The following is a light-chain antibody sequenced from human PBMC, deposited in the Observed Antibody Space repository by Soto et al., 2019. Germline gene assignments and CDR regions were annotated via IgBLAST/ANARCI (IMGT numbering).Light chain of an antibody. CDR2: DAS. Sequence: EIVLTQSPSTLSLSPGERATGSCRASQSVKPFLFLYQQRPGQAPRLLIYDASHRAAGIPARFSGSGFGTDFTLTISSLETEDAAVYYCQQRSNFPPLTFGEVTRLQI. CDR1: QSVKPF. CDR3: QQRSNFPPLT. J-gene: IGKJ5*01. V-gene: IGKV3-11*01.